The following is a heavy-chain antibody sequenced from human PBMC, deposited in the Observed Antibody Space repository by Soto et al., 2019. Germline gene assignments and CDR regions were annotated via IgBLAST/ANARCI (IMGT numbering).Heavy chain of an antibody. J-gene: IGHJ4*02. CDR2: INHSGST. D-gene: IGHD5-18*01. CDR3: ARASNKRGYSYGPDY. Sequence: SETLSLTCTVSSDSISNYYCSWFRQPPGKGLEWIGEINHSGSTNCNPSLKSRVTISVDTSKNQFSLKLSSVTAADTAVYYCARASNKRGYSYGPDYWGQGTLVTVSS. V-gene: IGHV4-34*01. CDR1: SDSISNYY.